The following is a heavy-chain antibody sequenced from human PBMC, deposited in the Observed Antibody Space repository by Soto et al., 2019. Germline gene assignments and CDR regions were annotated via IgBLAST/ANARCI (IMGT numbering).Heavy chain of an antibody. CDR3: ARASGDSSSWYATAAFDI. D-gene: IGHD6-13*01. CDR2: ISYDGSNK. CDR1: GFTFSSYA. V-gene: IGHV3-30-3*01. J-gene: IGHJ3*02. Sequence: GGSLRLSCAASGFTFSSYAMHWVRQAPGKGLEWVAVISYDGSNKYYADSVKGRFTISRDNSKNTLYLQMNSLRAEDTAVYYCARASGDSSSWYATAAFDIWGQGTMVTVSS.